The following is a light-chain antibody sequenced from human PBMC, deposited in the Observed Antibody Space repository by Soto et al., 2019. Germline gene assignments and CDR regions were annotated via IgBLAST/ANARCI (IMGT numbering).Light chain of an antibody. CDR2: EVT. J-gene: IGLJ2*01. V-gene: IGLV2-8*01. Sequence: QPVLTQPPSAYGSPGQSVTISCTGISSDVGGYNYVSWYQQHPGKAPKLMIYEVTKRPSGVPDRFSGSKSGNTASLTVSGLQAEDEAEYYCNSYAGSNNVLFGGGTKLTVL. CDR3: NSYAGSNNVL. CDR1: SSDVGGYNY.